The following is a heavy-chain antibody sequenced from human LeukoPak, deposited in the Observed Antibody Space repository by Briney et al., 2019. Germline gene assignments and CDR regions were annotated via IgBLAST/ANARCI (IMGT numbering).Heavy chain of an antibody. V-gene: IGHV3-74*01. Sequence: PGGSLRLSCAASGFTFSNYWMHWVRQAAGKGLVWVSRIEIDGSSASYADSVKGRCTISRGHVRNTPYLQMNSLRDEHTAIYYCARDQAGSFYIGGQGTMVTASS. CDR2: IEIDGSSA. CDR1: GFTFSNYW. CDR3: ARDQAGSFYI. J-gene: IGHJ3*02. D-gene: IGHD3-10*01.